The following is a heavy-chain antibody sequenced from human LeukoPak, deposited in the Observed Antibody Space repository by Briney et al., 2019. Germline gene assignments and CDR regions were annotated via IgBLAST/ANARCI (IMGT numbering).Heavy chain of an antibody. CDR3: ARVGLGGTRHFDY. J-gene: IGHJ4*02. V-gene: IGHV3-66*02. CDR2: IYSGGST. D-gene: IGHD1-1*01. CDR1: GFTVSSNY. Sequence: GGSLRLPCAASGFTVSSNYMNWVRQAPGKGLEWVSVIYSGGSTYYADSVKGRFTISRDNSKNTLYLQMNSLRPEDTAVYYCARVGLGGTRHFDYWGQGTLVTVSS.